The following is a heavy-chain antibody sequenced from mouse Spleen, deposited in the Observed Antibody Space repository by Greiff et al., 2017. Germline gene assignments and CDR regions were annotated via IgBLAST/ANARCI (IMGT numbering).Heavy chain of an antibody. J-gene: IGHJ1*03. CDR1: GYTFTSYW. V-gene: IGHV1-52*01. Sequence: QVQLQQSGAELVRPGSSVKLSCKASGYTFTSYWMHWVKQRPIQGLEWIGNIDPSDSETHYNQKFKDKATLTVDKSSSTAYMQLSSLTSEDSAVYYCAKEGGGRWYFDVWGTGTTVTVSS. CDR2: IDPSDSET. CDR3: AKEGGGRWYFDV. D-gene: IGHD1-1*01.